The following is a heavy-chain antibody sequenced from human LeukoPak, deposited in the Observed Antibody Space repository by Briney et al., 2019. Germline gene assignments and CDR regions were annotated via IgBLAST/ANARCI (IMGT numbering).Heavy chain of an antibody. V-gene: IGHV4-59*11. J-gene: IGHJ3*02. CDR1: GGSISSHY. CDR3: ARDRVLWFGELFGFDI. Sequence: SETLSLTCTVSGGSISSHYWSWIRQPPGKGLEWIGYIYYSGSTNYNPSLKSRVTISVDTSKNQFSLKPSSVTAADTAVYYCARDRVLWFGELFGFDIWGQGTMVTVSS. CDR2: IYYSGST. D-gene: IGHD3-10*01.